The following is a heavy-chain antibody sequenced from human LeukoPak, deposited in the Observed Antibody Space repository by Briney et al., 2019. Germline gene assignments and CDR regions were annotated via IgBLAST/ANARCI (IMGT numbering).Heavy chain of an antibody. CDR2: IYYSGST. CDR1: GGSISSGGYY. D-gene: IGHD2-8*01. V-gene: IGHV4-31*03. J-gene: IGHJ5*02. CDR3: ARTVMAEMTRWFDP. Sequence: SQTLSLTCTVSGGSISSGGYYWSWIRQHPGKGLEWIGYIYYSGSTYYNPSLKSRVTISVDTSKNQFSLKLSSVTAADTAVYYCARTVMAEMTRWFDPWGQGTLVTVSS.